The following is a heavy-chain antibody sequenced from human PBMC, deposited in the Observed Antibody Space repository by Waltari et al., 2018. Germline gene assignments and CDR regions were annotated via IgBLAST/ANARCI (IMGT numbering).Heavy chain of an antibody. Sequence: QVQLVQSGAEVKKPGASVKVSCKASGYTFTSYDINWVRQATGQGLEWMGCMNPYRGNTGYAQKCQGRVTMTRNTSISTAYMELSSLRSEDTAVYYCARGRGYYGSGSEDDWGQGTLVTVSS. D-gene: IGHD3-10*01. CDR1: GYTFTSYD. CDR2: MNPYRGNT. CDR3: ARGRGYYGSGSEDD. J-gene: IGHJ4*02. V-gene: IGHV1-8*01.